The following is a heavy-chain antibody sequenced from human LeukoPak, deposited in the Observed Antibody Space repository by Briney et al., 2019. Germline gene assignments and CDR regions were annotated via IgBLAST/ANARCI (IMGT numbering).Heavy chain of an antibody. V-gene: IGHV1-69*04. Sequence: SVKVSCKASVGTFSSYAISWVRQAPGQGLEWMGRIIPILGIANYAQKFQGRVTITADKSTSTAYMELSSLRSEDTAVYYCARAVYDSSGYYYVFDYWGQGTLVTVSS. D-gene: IGHD3-22*01. CDR2: IIPILGIA. CDR3: ARAVYDSSGYYYVFDY. CDR1: VGTFSSYA. J-gene: IGHJ4*02.